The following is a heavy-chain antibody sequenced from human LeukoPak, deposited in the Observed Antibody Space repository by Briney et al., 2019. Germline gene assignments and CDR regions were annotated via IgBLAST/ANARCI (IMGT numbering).Heavy chain of an antibody. CDR1: GGSFSDYY. V-gene: IGHV4-34*01. D-gene: IGHD6-19*01. CDR3: ARALGGIAVAGTGGLIDY. J-gene: IGHJ4*02. CDR2: INHSGST. Sequence: SETLSLTCAAYGGSFSDYYWNWIRQPPGKGLEWIGEINHSGSTNYNPSLKSRVTISVDTSKNQFSLKLSSVTAADTALYYCARALGGIAVAGTGGLIDYWGQGTLVTVSS.